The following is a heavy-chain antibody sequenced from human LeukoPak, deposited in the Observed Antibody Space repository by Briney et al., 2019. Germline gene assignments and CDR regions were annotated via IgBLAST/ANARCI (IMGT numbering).Heavy chain of an antibody. D-gene: IGHD3-10*01. CDR1: GGSITGYY. Sequence: ASETLSLTCTVSGGSITGYYWSWIRQPPGKGLEWIGYIYHSGGTNYNPSLKSRVTISVDTSKNQFSLKLSSVTAADTAVYYCARDRHGSGSAHSFDPWGQGTLIIVSS. CDR3: ARDRHGSGSAHSFDP. V-gene: IGHV4-59*01. J-gene: IGHJ5*02. CDR2: IYHSGGT.